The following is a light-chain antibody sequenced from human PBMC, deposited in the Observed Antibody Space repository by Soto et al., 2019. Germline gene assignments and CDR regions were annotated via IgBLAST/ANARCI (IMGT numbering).Light chain of an antibody. CDR3: QSYDSSLGYV. CDR1: SSNIGAGYD. CDR2: GNN. Sequence: QSVLTQPPSVSGAPGQRVTISCTGSSSNIGAGYDVHWYQQLPGTAPKLLIYGNNNRPSGVPDRFSGSKSGTSASLAITGLQAEDEADYYCQSYDSSLGYVFGTGTKVPS. V-gene: IGLV1-40*01. J-gene: IGLJ1*01.